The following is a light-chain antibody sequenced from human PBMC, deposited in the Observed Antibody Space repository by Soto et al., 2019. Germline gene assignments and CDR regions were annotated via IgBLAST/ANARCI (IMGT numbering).Light chain of an antibody. CDR1: SSDVGGYNL. J-gene: IGLJ1*01. CDR2: EGS. CDR3: CSYAATSTNV. Sequence: QSVLTQPASVSGSPGQSITISCPGTSSDVGGYNLVSWYQQHPGKAPKLMIYEGSKRPSGVPNRFFGSKSGNTASLTTLGFKAEDEVDNSGCSYAATSTNVFGAGTKVTVL. V-gene: IGLV2-23*01.